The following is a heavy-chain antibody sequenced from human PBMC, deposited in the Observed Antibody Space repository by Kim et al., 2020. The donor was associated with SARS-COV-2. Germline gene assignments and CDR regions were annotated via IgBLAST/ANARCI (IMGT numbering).Heavy chain of an antibody. CDR3: TNLDY. CDR1: GITYYSSYA. V-gene: IGHV3-23*01. Sequence: GGSLRLSCAASGITYYSSYAMSWVRQAPGKGLEWVSSIGGSGGTTCHADSVEGRFTISRDHSKNTLYLQMNSLRAEDPAVYYCTNLDYLGQGTLVTVSS. CDR2: IGGSGGTT. J-gene: IGHJ4*02.